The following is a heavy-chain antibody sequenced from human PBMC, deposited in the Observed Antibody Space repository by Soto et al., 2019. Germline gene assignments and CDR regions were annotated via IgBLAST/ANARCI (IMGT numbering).Heavy chain of an antibody. D-gene: IGHD6-6*01. V-gene: IGHV4-34*01. Sequence: SETLSLTCAVYGGSFSGYYWSWIRQPPGKGLEWIGEINHSGSTNYNPSLKSRVTISVDTSKNQFSLKLSSVTAADTAVYYCARGRIAARPSDYWGQGTLVTVSS. CDR1: GGSFSGYY. CDR3: ARGRIAARPSDY. CDR2: INHSGST. J-gene: IGHJ4*02.